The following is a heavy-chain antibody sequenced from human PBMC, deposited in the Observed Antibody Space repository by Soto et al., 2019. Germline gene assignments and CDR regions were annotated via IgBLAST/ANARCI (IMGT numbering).Heavy chain of an antibody. J-gene: IGHJ4*02. V-gene: IGHV4-59*01. CDR2: IYYSGST. D-gene: IGHD4-17*01. CDR3: ASDTVTGLDY. Sequence: QVQLQESGPGLVKPSETLSLTCTVSGGPISSYYWSWIRQPPGKGLEWIGYIYYSGSTNYNPSLKSRVTISVDTSKNQFSLKLSSVTAADTAVYYCASDTVTGLDYWGQGTLVTVSS. CDR1: GGPISSYY.